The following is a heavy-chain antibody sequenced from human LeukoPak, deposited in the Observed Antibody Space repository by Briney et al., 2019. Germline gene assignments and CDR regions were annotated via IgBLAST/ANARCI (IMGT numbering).Heavy chain of an antibody. J-gene: IGHJ3*02. CDR1: GFTFGDYA. CDR2: IRSKAYGGTT. D-gene: IGHD6-19*01. CDR3: TRASGWAPDAFDI. V-gene: IGHV3-49*04. Sequence: GSLRLSCTASGFTFGDYAMSWVRQAPGKGLEWVGFIRSKAYGGTTEYAASVKGRFTISRDDSKSIAYLQMNSLKTEDTAVYYCTRASGWAPDAFDIWGQGTMVTVSS.